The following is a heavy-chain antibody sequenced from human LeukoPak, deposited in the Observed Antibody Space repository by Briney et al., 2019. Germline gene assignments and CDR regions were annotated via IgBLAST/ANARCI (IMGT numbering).Heavy chain of an antibody. CDR1: GYNFPTYW. D-gene: IGHD4-17*01. CDR3: ARHIYYDYGDRSLDH. V-gene: IGHV5-51*01. CDR2: NFPVDSET. J-gene: IGHJ4*02. Sequence: GEALKISCKGSGYNFPTYWIAWGRQMPGKGLEWIGINFPVDSETRYSPSLQGQVTISVDKSISTAYLQWRSLKASDSAMYYCARHIYYDYGDRSLDHWGQGTLVTVSS.